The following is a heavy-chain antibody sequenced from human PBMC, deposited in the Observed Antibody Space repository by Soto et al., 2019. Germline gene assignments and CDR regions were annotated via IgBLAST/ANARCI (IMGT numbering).Heavy chain of an antibody. J-gene: IGHJ3*02. D-gene: IGHD2-8*01. CDR3: ARQGDSRILRDTFDI. CDR2: INTDNGNT. V-gene: IGHV1-3*04. CDR1: GYTFTHYA. Sequence: GASVKVSCKSSGYTFTHYATHWVRQAPGQGLEWLGWINTDNGNTAFSQKFQGRVSITMDTSANTAYVELSSLISEDTAVYYCARQGDSRILRDTFDIWGQGTLVTVSS.